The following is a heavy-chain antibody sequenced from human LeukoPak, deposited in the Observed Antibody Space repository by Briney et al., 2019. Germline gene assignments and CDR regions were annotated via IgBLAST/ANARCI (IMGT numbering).Heavy chain of an antibody. D-gene: IGHD6-13*01. Sequence: SETLSLTCTVSGGSISSYYWSWIRQPAGKGLEWIGRIYTSGSTNYNPSLKSRVTMSVDTSKNQFSLKLSSVTAADTAVYYCARVPSRRQQLAWFDYWGQGTLVTVSS. CDR3: ARVPSRRQQLAWFDY. CDR1: GGSISSYY. J-gene: IGHJ4*02. CDR2: IYTSGST. V-gene: IGHV4-4*07.